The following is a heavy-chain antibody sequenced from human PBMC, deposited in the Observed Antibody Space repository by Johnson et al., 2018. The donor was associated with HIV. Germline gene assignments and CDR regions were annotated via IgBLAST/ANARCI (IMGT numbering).Heavy chain of an antibody. J-gene: IGHJ3*02. D-gene: IGHD3-22*01. V-gene: IGHV3-20*04. CDR1: GFTFDDYG. Sequence: VQLVESGGGVVRPGGSLRLSCAASGFTFDDYGMSWVRQAPGKGLEWVSGINWNGGSTGYADSVKGRFTISRDNAKNSLYLQMNSLRAEDTAVYYCARDAPNFFHSSGVRDDAFDIWGPGTMVTVSS. CDR3: ARDAPNFFHSSGVRDDAFDI. CDR2: INWNGGST.